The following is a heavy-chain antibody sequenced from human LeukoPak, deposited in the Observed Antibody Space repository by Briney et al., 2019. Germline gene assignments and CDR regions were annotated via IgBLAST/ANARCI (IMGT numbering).Heavy chain of an antibody. CDR1: GDSVSNNNAA. CDR2: TYYRTKWYY. Sequence: SQTRSLTCAISGDSVSNNNAAWNWIRQSPSRGLEWLGRTYYRTKWYYDYAVSVRSRVIVNADTSTNQESLQLNSVSPEDTAVYYCARGASGMTVALFKHWGQGTLVTVSS. D-gene: IGHD6-19*01. CDR3: ARGASGMTVALFKH. V-gene: IGHV6-1*01. J-gene: IGHJ1*01.